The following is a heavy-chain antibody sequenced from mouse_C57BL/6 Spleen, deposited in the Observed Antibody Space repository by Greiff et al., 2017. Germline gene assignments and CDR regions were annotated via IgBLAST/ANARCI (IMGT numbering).Heavy chain of an antibody. J-gene: IGHJ2*01. CDR1: GFTFSDYG. Sequence: EVKLMESGGGLVKPGGSLKLSCAASGFTFSDYGMHWVRQAPEKGLEWVAYISSGSSTIYYADTVKGRFTISRDNAKNPLFLQMTSLRAEDTAMYYCSRKVCYYYGSSGYFDDWGQGTTLTVSS. D-gene: IGHD1-1*01. V-gene: IGHV5-17*01. CDR3: SRKVCYYYGSSGYFDD. CDR2: ISSGSSTI.